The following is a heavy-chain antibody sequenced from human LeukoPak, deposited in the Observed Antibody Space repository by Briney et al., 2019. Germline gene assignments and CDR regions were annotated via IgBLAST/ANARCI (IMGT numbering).Heavy chain of an antibody. CDR1: GGSINITNW. CDR3: ARASGYGGAYFDY. Sequence: SETLSLTCAVSGGSINITNWWSWVRQPPGKGLEWIGEIHHTGGTNYNPSLKSRVTISLEKSKNQFSLKLSSVTAADTAVYYCARASGYGGAYFDYWGQGTLVTVSS. CDR2: IHHTGGT. V-gene: IGHV4-4*02. J-gene: IGHJ4*02. D-gene: IGHD5-12*01.